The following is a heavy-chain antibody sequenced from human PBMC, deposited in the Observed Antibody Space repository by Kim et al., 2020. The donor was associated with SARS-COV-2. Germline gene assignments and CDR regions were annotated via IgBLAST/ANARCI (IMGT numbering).Heavy chain of an antibody. CDR1: GGSISSSSYY. Sequence: SETLSLTCTVSGGSISSSSYYWGWIRQPPGKGLEWIGSIYYSGSTYYNPSLKSRVTISVDTSKNQFSLKLSSVTAADTAVYYCARHSVLLWFGEPPGWFDPWCQGTLVTVSS. V-gene: IGHV4-39*01. J-gene: IGHJ5*02. CDR3: ARHSVLLWFGEPPGWFDP. CDR2: IYYSGST. D-gene: IGHD3-10*01.